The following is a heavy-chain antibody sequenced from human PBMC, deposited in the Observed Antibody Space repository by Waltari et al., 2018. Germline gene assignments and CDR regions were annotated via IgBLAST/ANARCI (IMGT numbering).Heavy chain of an antibody. CDR3: ARSGRLGHDAFDI. D-gene: IGHD3-10*01. V-gene: IGHV4-30-2*01. CDR2: IYHSGGT. Sequence: QLQLQESGSGLVKPSQTLSLTCAVSGGSISSGGYSWSWIRQPPGKGLEWIGYIYHSGGTYYNPSLKSRVTISVDRAKNQFSLKLSSVTAADTAVYYCARSGRLGHDAFDIWGQGTMVTVSS. J-gene: IGHJ3*02. CDR1: GGSISSGGYS.